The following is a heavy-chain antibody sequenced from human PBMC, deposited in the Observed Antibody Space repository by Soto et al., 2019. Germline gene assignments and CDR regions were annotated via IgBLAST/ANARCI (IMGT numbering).Heavy chain of an antibody. J-gene: IGHJ5*02. CDR3: ARHLGYCSTTNCYAWLAP. CDR1: GGSISSYY. CDR2: IYYSGNT. D-gene: IGHD2-2*01. Sequence: SETLSLTCTVSGGSISSYYWSWIRQPPGKGLEWIGYIYYSGNTNYNPSLKSRVTISADTSKNQFSLKLSSVTAADTAVYYCARHLGYCSTTNCYAWLAPWGQGTLDTFSS. V-gene: IGHV4-59*08.